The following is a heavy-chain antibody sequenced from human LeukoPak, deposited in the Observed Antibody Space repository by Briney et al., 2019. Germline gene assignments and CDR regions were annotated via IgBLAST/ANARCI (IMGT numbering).Heavy chain of an antibody. J-gene: IGHJ4*02. CDR3: ARAPIDSENSAYYSDFDY. Sequence: ASVKVSCKASGGTFSSYAISWVRQAPGQGLEWMGGIIPILGTANYAQKFQGGVTITADESTSTAYMELSSLRSEDTAVYYCARAPIDSENSAYYSDFDYWGQGTLVTVSS. D-gene: IGHD3-22*01. CDR1: GGTFSSYA. CDR2: IIPILGTA. V-gene: IGHV1-69*13.